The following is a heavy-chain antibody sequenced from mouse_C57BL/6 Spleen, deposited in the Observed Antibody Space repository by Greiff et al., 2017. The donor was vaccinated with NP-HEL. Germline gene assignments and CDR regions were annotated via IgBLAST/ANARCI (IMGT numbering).Heavy chain of an antibody. D-gene: IGHD2-4*01. CDR2: ISSGSSTI. CDR1: GFTFSDYG. J-gene: IGHJ1*03. Sequence: EVHLVESGGGLVKPGGSLKLSCAASGFTFSDYGMHWVRQAPEKGLEWVAYISSGSSTIYYADTVKGRFTISRDNAKNTLFLQMTSLRSEDTAMYYCARRDYALWYFDVWGTGTTVTVSS. CDR3: ARRDYALWYFDV. V-gene: IGHV5-17*01.